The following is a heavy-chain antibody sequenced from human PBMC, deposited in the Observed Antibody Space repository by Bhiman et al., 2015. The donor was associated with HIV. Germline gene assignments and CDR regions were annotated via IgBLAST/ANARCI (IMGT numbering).Heavy chain of an antibody. CDR2: IYSGGGT. D-gene: IGHD4-11*01. V-gene: IGHV3-66*02. J-gene: IGHJ6*03. Sequence: EVQLAESGGGLVQPGGSLRLSCAASEITVSGTYISWVRQAPGKGLEWVSIIYSGGGTYYADSVEGRFTISRDISKNTVYLQMNSLRGEDSAVYYCARNHRTSNWLGIYYYYDGRLGQRDHGHRL. CDR3: ARNHRTSNWLGIYYYYDGR. CDR1: EITVSGTY.